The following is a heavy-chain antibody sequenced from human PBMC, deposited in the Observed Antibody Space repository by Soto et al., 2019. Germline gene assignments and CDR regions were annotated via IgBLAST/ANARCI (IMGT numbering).Heavy chain of an antibody. J-gene: IGHJ4*02. Sequence: QINWKESGPTLMEPTQTLTQSCTFTELSLSTRGEGVGWIRQPPGKALEWLALIYWDDDKRYSPSLKSRITSSKVTSNNQVVITITNMDPVDTATYYCVHSHVLRWFGFDSWGQGTLVTVPS. CDR3: VHSHVLRWFGFDS. CDR1: ELSLSTRGEG. V-gene: IGHV2-5*02. D-gene: IGHD3-10*01. CDR2: IYWDDDK.